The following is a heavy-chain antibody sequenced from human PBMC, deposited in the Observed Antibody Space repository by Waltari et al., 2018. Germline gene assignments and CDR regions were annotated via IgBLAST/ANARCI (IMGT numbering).Heavy chain of an antibody. CDR2: TRNKANSYTT. CDR1: GFTFSDHY. V-gene: IGHV3-72*01. Sequence: EVQLVESGGGLVQPGGSLRLSCAASGFTFSDHYMDWVRQAPGKGLEWFGRTRNKANSYTTEYAASVKGRFTISRDDSKNSLYLQMNSLKTEDTAVYYCARDSGHDAFDIWGQGTMVTVSS. CDR3: ARDSGHDAFDI. D-gene: IGHD7-27*01. J-gene: IGHJ3*02.